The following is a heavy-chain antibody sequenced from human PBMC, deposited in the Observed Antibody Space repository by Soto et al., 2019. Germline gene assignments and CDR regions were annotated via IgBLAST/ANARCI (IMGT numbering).Heavy chain of an antibody. CDR3: ASGFSSSWYYFDY. CDR1: GGSISSDY. Sequence: PSETLSPTCAVSGGSISSDYCTWLRQPAGKRLEWIGRIYTSGSTNFNPSLKSRVTMSVDTSKNQFSLKLRSVTAADTAVYYSASGFSSSWYYFDYWGQGNPGTASS. D-gene: IGHD6-13*01. J-gene: IGHJ4*02. V-gene: IGHV4-59*10. CDR2: IYTSGST.